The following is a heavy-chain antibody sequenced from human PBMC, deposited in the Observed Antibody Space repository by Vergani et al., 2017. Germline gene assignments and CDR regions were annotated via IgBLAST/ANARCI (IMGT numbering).Heavy chain of an antibody. D-gene: IGHD6-19*01. V-gene: IGHV1-2*02. J-gene: IGHJ6*02. Sequence: QVQLVQSGAEVKKPGSSVKVSCKASGGTFSSYAISWVRQAPGQGLEWMGRINPNSGGTNYAQKFQGRVTMTRDTSISTAYMELSRLRSDDTAVYYCARDSSSGWYYYYYGMDVWGQGTTVTVSS. CDR3: ARDSSSGWYYYYYGMDV. CDR1: GGTFSSYA. CDR2: INPNSGGT.